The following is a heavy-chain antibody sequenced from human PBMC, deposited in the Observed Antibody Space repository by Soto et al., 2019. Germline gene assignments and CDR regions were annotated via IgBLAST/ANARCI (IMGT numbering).Heavy chain of an antibody. CDR1: GGSISSYY. CDR2: IHYSGST. CDR3: ARAGSGWFNYYGMDV. V-gene: IGHV4-59*01. D-gene: IGHD6-19*01. J-gene: IGHJ6*02. Sequence: SETLSLTCTVSGGSISSYYWSWIRQPPGKGLEWIGYIHYSGSTNYNPSLKSRVTISVDTSKNQFSLKLSSVTAADTAVYYCARAGSGWFNYYGMDVWGQGTTVTVSS.